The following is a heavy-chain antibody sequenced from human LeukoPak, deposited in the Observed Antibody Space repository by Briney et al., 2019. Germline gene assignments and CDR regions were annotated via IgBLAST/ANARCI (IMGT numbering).Heavy chain of an antibody. Sequence: SVKVSCKASGGTFSIYAISWVRQAPGQGLEWMGGIIPIFGTANYAQKFQGRVTITADESTSTAYMELSSLRSEDTAVYYCARGSYVWGSYRLINGHHDYWGQGTLVTVSS. CDR1: GGTFSIYA. J-gene: IGHJ4*02. CDR3: ARGSYVWGSYRLINGHHDY. CDR2: IIPIFGTA. D-gene: IGHD3-16*02. V-gene: IGHV1-69*13.